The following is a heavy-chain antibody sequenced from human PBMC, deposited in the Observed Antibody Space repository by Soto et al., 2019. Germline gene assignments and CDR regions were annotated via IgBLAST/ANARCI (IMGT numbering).Heavy chain of an antibody. Sequence: GGSLRLSCAASGFTFSNYGMHWVRQAPGKGLEWVAVISYDGSNKYYADSVKGRFTISRDNSKNTLYLQMNSLRAEDTAVYYCAKVYDFWSGYFDYWGQGTLVTVSS. J-gene: IGHJ4*02. D-gene: IGHD3-3*01. CDR1: GFTFSNYG. CDR3: AKVYDFWSGYFDY. CDR2: ISYDGSNK. V-gene: IGHV3-30*18.